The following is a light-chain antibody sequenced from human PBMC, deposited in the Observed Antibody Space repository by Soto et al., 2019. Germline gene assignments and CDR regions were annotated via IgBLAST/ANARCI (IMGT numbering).Light chain of an antibody. CDR1: QSVSSN. CDR3: QQYNNWPRHT. J-gene: IGKJ2*01. Sequence: EIVMTQSPATLSVSPGERATLSCRASQSVSSNLAWYQQKPGQAPRLLIYGASIRATGIPARFSGSGSGTEFPLTISSLQSEDFAVYYCQQYNNWPRHTFGQGTKLEIK. V-gene: IGKV3-15*01. CDR2: GAS.